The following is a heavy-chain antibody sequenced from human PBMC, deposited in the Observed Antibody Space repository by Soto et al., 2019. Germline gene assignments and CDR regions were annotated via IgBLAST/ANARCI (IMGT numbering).Heavy chain of an antibody. Sequence: GGSLRLSCAASGFTFSSYSMNWVRQAPGKGLEWVSYISSSSSTIYYADFVKGRFTISRDNAKNSLYLQMNSLRAEDTAVYYCTRLPPERYSAYDFPFDVCGRGPSGTVSS. V-gene: IGHV3-48*01. D-gene: IGHD5-12*01. CDR1: GFTFSSYS. CDR3: TRLPPERYSAYDFPFDV. CDR2: ISSSSSTI. J-gene: IGHJ6*01.